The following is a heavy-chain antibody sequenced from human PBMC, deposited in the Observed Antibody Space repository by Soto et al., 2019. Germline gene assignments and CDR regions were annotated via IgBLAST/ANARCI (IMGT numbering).Heavy chain of an antibody. CDR3: AKSSRQYASAIQAFFDP. Sequence: SETLSLTCAVSGYSISLGYYWGWIRQPPGKGLEWIGSIYHSGNTYYNPSLKSRVSISLDTSKNHFSLELTSVTADDTAVYYCAKSSRQYASAIQAFFDPWGLGTLVTVSS. CDR2: IYHSGNT. J-gene: IGHJ5*02. CDR1: GYSISLGYY. D-gene: IGHD2-2*01. V-gene: IGHV4-38-2*01.